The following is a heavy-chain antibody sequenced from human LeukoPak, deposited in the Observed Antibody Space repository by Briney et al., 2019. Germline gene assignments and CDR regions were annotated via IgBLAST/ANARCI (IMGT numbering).Heavy chain of an antibody. Sequence: SVKVSCKASGFTFTNSALQWVRQARGQRLEWIGRIVVGSGNTEYAQKFQERVTITSDMSTGTAYMEVYSLRSQDTAVYYCAVCPSSWRKDYYYYGMDVWGQGTTVTVSS. J-gene: IGHJ6*02. D-gene: IGHD1-1*01. CDR1: GFTFTNSA. V-gene: IGHV1-58*01. CDR3: AVCPSSWRKDYYYYGMDV. CDR2: IVVGSGNT.